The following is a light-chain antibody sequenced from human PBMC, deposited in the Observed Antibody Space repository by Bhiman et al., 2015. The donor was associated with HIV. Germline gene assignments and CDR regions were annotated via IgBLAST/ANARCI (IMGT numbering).Light chain of an antibody. CDR2: DDT. CDR1: SSDVGGYNY. J-gene: IGLJ1*01. Sequence: QSALTQPASVSGSPGQSITISCTGTSSDVGGYNYVSWYQHHPGKAPKLIIFDDTKRPSGVSDRFSGSKSGNSASLTISGLQAQDEADYYCWSYAGTEVFGSGTKVTVL. V-gene: IGLV2-23*01. CDR3: WSYAGTEV.